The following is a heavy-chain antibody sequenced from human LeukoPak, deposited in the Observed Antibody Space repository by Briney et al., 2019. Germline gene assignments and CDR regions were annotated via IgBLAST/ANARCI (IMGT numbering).Heavy chain of an antibody. CDR2: IYYSGST. D-gene: IGHD3-10*01. CDR1: GGSISSGDYY. CDR3: ARGDLLLWFGESDDAFDI. Sequence: PSQTLSLTCTVSGGSISSGDYYWSWIRQPPGKGLEWIGYIYYSGSTYYNPSLKSRVTISVDTSKNQFSLKLSSVTAADTAVYYCARGDLLLWFGESDDAFDIWGQGTMVTVSS. V-gene: IGHV4-30-4*01. J-gene: IGHJ3*02.